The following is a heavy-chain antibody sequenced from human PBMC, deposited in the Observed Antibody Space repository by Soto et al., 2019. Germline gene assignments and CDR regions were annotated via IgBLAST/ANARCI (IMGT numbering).Heavy chain of an antibody. J-gene: IGHJ4*02. CDR2: IYHSGST. CDR1: WGTIISLSC. V-gene: IGHV4-4*02. D-gene: IGHD3-22*01. CDR3: VMNCYDSSGYLLAYRDY. Sequence: EILSVPWGVLWGTIISLSCWRWVRQTPGKGLEWIGEIYHSGSTNYNPSLKSRVTISVDKSKNQFSLKLSSVTAADTAVYYCVMNCYDSSGYLLAYRDYWGQGTLVTVSS.